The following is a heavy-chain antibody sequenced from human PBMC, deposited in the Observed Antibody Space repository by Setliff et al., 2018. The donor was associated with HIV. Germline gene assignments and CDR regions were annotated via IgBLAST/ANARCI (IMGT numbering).Heavy chain of an antibody. CDR3: ATAGEMATIGYSYYYMGV. CDR1: GGTFSRNP. Sequence: SVKVSCKASGGTFSRNPISWVRQAPGQGLEWMGGVTPIFGTTKYAQKFQGRVTITADESRTTAYLDLNSLRSEDTAVYYCATAGEMATIGYSYYYMGVWGKGTTVTVSS. CDR2: VTPIFGTT. V-gene: IGHV1-69*13. D-gene: IGHD3-10*01. J-gene: IGHJ6*03.